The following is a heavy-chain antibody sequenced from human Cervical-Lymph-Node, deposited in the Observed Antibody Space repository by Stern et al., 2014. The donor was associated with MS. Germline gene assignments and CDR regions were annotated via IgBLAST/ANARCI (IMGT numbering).Heavy chain of an antibody. V-gene: IGHV5-51*01. Sequence: VQLVQSGAEVKKPGESLKISCKLSGYSFTIYYIAWVRQMPGKGLECMGVVYTYASDATYSTSFQGQVTITADKSITTDYLQWSSLRASDTAMYYCARHVQGFDYWGQGTLVTVSS. CDR3: ARHVQGFDY. CDR2: VYTYASDA. CDR1: GYSFTIYY. J-gene: IGHJ4*02.